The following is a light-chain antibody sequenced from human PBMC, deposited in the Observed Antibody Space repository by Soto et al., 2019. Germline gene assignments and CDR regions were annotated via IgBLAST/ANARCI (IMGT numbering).Light chain of an antibody. J-gene: IGLJ1*01. CDR3: SSYTSSSTLEDV. CDR1: SSDVGGYNY. CDR2: EVS. Sequence: QSVLTQPACVSWSPGQSITISCTGTSSDVGGYNYVSWYQQHPGKAPKLMIYEVSNRPSGVSNRFSGSKSGNTASLTISGLQAEDEADYYCSSYTSSSTLEDVFGTGTKVTVL. V-gene: IGLV2-14*01.